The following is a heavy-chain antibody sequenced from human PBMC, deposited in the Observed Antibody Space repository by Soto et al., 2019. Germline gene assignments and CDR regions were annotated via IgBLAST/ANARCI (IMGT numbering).Heavy chain of an antibody. Sequence: QVQLVQSGAEVKKPGASVKVSCKASGYTFTSYGISWVRQAPGQGLEWMGWISAYNGNTNYAQKLQDRVTXXTXTYXSTAYMELRSLRSDDTAVYYCARGYCSSTSCFPDYWGQGTLVTVSS. J-gene: IGHJ4*02. CDR1: GYTFTSYG. D-gene: IGHD2-2*01. CDR3: ARGYCSSTSCFPDY. V-gene: IGHV1-18*01. CDR2: ISAYNGNT.